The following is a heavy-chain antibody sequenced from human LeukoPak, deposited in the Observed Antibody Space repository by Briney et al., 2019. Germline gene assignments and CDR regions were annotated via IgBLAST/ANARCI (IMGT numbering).Heavy chain of an antibody. Sequence: SETLPLTCAVSGGSISSGGYSWSWIRQPPGKGLEWIGYIYHSGSTYYNPSLKSRVTISVDRSKNQFSLKLSSVTAADTAVYYCASLYYYGSGSYLDYWGQGTLVTVSS. V-gene: IGHV4-30-2*01. J-gene: IGHJ4*02. CDR1: GGSISSGGYS. D-gene: IGHD3-10*01. CDR2: IYHSGST. CDR3: ASLYYYGSGSYLDY.